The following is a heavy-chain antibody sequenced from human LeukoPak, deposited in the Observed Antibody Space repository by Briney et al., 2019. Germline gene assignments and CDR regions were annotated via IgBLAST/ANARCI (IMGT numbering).Heavy chain of an antibody. CDR1: GGSISSYY. Sequence: PSETLSLTCTVSGGSISSYYWNWIRQPPGKGLEWIGNIYYSGSTNYNPPLKSRVTISVDTSKNQFSLKLSSVTAANTAVYYCARDSITGERWFDPWGQGTLVTVSS. CDR2: IYYSGST. CDR3: ARDSITGERWFDP. J-gene: IGHJ5*02. D-gene: IGHD7-27*01. V-gene: IGHV4-59*01.